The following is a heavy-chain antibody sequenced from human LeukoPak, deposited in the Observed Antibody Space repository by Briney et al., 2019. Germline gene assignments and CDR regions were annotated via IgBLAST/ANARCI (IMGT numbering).Heavy chain of an antibody. CDR2: ISGSSRHI. D-gene: IGHD2-21*02. J-gene: IGHJ1*01. CDR3: ARGYCGGDCYGD. Sequence: PGGSLRLSCAASGFTFSDYFMNWVRQAPGKGLEYVSSISGSSRHIYYADSVKGRFTIPRDNTKSSLYLQMNSLRVEDMAVYYCARGYCGGDCYGDWGQGTLVTVSS. V-gene: IGHV3-21*01. CDR1: GFTFSDYF.